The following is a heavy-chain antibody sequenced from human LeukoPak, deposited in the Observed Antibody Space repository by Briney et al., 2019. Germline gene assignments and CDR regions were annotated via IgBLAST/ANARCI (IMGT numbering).Heavy chain of an antibody. CDR2: IIPIFGTA. J-gene: IGHJ5*02. CDR3: ARDLADSGSYYAGDP. D-gene: IGHD3-10*01. Sequence: ASVKVSCKASGGTFSSYAISWVRQAPGQGLEWMGRIIPIFGTANYAQKFQGRVTITTDESTSTAYMELSSLRSEDTAVYYCARDLADSGSYYAGDPWGQGTLVTVSS. V-gene: IGHV1-69*05. CDR1: GGTFSSYA.